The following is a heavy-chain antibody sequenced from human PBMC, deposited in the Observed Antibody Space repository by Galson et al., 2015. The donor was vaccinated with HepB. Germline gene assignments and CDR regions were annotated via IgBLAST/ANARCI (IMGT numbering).Heavy chain of an antibody. J-gene: IGHJ4*02. CDR2: ITDSGSNI. CDR3: ARLPSEGVGATRIVDY. V-gene: IGHV3-11*01. Sequence: SLRLSCAASGFSFDDYYMSWIRQPPGKGLEWISYITDSGSNIYYADSVKGRFTMSRDNAKNSLYLQMNSLRAEDAAVYYCARLPSEGVGATRIVDYWGQGTLVTVSS. D-gene: IGHD1-26*01. CDR1: GFSFDDYY.